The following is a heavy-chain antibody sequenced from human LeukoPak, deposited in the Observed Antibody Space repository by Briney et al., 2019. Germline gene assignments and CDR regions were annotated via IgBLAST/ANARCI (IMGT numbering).Heavy chain of an antibody. V-gene: IGHV1-24*01. CDR1: GYTLTQLS. CDR3: ARESDWNDGGLDTFDI. Sequence: ASVKVSCKVSGYTLTQLSMHWERQAPGKGPEWMGGFDPEEGETVYAQKFQGRVTMTEDTSTDTAYMELSSLRSDDTAVYYCARESDWNDGGLDTFDIWGQGTMVTVSS. CDR2: FDPEEGET. D-gene: IGHD1-1*01. J-gene: IGHJ3*02.